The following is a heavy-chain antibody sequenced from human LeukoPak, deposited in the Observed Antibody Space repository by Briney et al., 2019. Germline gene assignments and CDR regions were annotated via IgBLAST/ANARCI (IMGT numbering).Heavy chain of an antibody. CDR3: ARVKGGVTTAIDY. CDR2: IYYSGST. J-gene: IGHJ4*02. Sequence: SETLSLTCTVSGGSISSYYWSWTRQPPGKGLEWIGYIYYSGSTNYNPSLKSRVTISVDTSKNQFSLKLSSVTAADTAVYYCARVKGGVTTAIDYWGQGTLVTVSS. D-gene: IGHD4-11*01. CDR1: GGSISSYY. V-gene: IGHV4-59*01.